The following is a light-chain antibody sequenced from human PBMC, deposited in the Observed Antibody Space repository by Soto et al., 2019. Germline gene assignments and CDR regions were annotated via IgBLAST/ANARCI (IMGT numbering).Light chain of an antibody. CDR1: QSVSNNY. J-gene: IGKJ1*01. V-gene: IGKV3-20*01. CDR2: GAS. CDR3: HQYASSFGT. Sequence: DIVLTQSPGTLSLSPGERATLSCRTSQSVSNNYLAWYQQKPGQAPRLLIYGASSRATGIPDRFSGSGSGTDFALTISGLQSKDFALYYCHQYASSFGTFGQGTKVDIK.